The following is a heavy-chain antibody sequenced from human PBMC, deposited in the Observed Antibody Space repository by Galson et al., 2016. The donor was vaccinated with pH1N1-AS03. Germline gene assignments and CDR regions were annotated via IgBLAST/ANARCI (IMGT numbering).Heavy chain of an antibody. V-gene: IGHV3-74*01. CDR2: INTDGSNT. Sequence: GSLRLSCAGSGFSIRTYWMHWVRQVPGKGLVWVSRINTDGSNTDYADSVKDRFSISRDNAKNTLYLQMNSLGAEDTALYYCARGSDDYIWGGYSGDYWSQGILVTVSS. CDR3: ARGSDDYIWGGYSGDY. D-gene: IGHD3-16*01. J-gene: IGHJ4*02. CDR1: GFSIRTYW.